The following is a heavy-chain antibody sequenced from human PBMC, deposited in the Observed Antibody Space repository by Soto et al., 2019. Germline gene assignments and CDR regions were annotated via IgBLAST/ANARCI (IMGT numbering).Heavy chain of an antibody. Sequence: SVKVSCKASGYTFTSYGISWVRQAPGQGLEWMGWISAYNGNTNYAQKLQGRVTMTTDTSTSTAYMELRSLRSDDTAVYYCARDGPGYCSSTSCYTGYYYGMDVWGQGTTVTVSS. V-gene: IGHV1-18*01. CDR1: GYTFTSYG. CDR2: ISAYNGNT. CDR3: ARDGPGYCSSTSCYTGYYYGMDV. D-gene: IGHD2-2*02. J-gene: IGHJ6*02.